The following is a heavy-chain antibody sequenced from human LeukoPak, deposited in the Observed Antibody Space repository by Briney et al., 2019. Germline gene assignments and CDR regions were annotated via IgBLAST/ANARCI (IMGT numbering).Heavy chain of an antibody. Sequence: ASVKVSCKASGYTFTSYDINWVRQAPGQGLEWMGGIIPIFGTANYAQKFQGRVTITADKSTSTAYMELSSLRSDDTAVYYCARDSYGDYAFPNAFDIWGQGTTVTVSS. V-gene: IGHV1-69*06. J-gene: IGHJ3*02. CDR3: ARDSYGDYAFPNAFDI. D-gene: IGHD4-17*01. CDR2: IIPIFGTA. CDR1: GYTFTSYD.